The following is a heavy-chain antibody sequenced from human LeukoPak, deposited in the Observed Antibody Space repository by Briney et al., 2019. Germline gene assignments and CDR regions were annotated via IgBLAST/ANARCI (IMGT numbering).Heavy chain of an antibody. J-gene: IGHJ4*02. Sequence: GGPLRLSCTASGFTFSNYWMHWVRQAPGKGLVWVSRITNDGSGATYADSVKGRFTISRDNAKNTVYLQMNSLRAEDTAVYYCARDIATTPVYWRQGTLVTVPS. D-gene: IGHD5-12*01. CDR1: GFTFSNYW. CDR3: ARDIATTPVY. CDR2: ITNDGSGA. V-gene: IGHV3-74*01.